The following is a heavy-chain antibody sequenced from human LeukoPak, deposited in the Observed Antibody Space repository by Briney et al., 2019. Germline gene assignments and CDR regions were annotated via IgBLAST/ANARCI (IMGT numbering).Heavy chain of an antibody. D-gene: IGHD3-3*01. CDR3: ARGRFWGGYYMFDY. J-gene: IGHJ4*02. Sequence: PGGSLRLSCAASGFTFSSSDTHWVRQVPGKGLEWVSALGTTGDPYYADSVRGRFTVSRENAKNSMYLQMNSLRAGDSAVYYCARGRFWGGYYMFDYWGQGALVTVSS. CDR1: GFTFSSSD. V-gene: IGHV3-13*05. CDR2: LGTTGDP.